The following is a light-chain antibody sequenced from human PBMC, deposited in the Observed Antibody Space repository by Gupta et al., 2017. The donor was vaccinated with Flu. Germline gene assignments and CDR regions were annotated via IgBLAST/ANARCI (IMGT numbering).Light chain of an antibody. Sequence: EIVLTQSPGTLSLSPGERATLFCRASQSVSRNYLAWYQYKPGQAPRLLIYGASTRATGIPDRFGGGGSGTDFTLTISRLEPEDFAVYYCQHHCSSPRTFGPGTRVEI. J-gene: IGKJ1*01. CDR1: QSVSRNY. V-gene: IGKV3-20*01. CDR3: QHHCSSPRT. CDR2: GAS.